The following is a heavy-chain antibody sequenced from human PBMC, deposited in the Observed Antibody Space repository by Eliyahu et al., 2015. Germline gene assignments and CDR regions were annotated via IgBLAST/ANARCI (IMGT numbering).Heavy chain of an antibody. D-gene: IGHD1-14*01. V-gene: IGHV2-5*02. Sequence: QITLKESGPTLVKPTQXXTLTCXFSXFSLSSSGVXVGWXRQPPGKALEWLALIYWDDDKYYSPSLKSRLTIAKDTSKKQVVLTMTNMDPVDTATYFCAHRLDGNFDYWGQGTLVTVSS. CDR2: IYWDDDK. CDR1: XFSLSSSGVX. J-gene: IGHJ4*02. CDR3: AHRLDGNFDY.